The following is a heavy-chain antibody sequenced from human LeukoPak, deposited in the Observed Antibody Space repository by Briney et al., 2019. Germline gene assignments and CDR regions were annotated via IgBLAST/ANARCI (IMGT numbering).Heavy chain of an antibody. J-gene: IGHJ3*02. CDR2: IYYSGST. V-gene: IGHV4-59*08. CDR3: AVNSTKHAFDI. CDR1: GGSISSHY. D-gene: IGHD2-21*01. Sequence: SETLSLTCTVSGGSISSHYWGWIRQPPGKGLEWIGSIYYSGSTNYNPSLKSRVTISADTSENQFSLKLTSVTAADTAMYYCAVNSTKHAFDIWGQGTLVTVSS.